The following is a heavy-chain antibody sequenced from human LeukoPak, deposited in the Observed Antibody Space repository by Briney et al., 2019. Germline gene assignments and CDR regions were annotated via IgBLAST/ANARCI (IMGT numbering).Heavy chain of an antibody. CDR1: GYTFTNYY. J-gene: IGHJ5*01. CDR3: ARDSLWTGYHISSEMFDS. CDR2: INPSGGST. V-gene: IGHV1-46*01. D-gene: IGHD3/OR15-3a*01. Sequence: ASVKVSCKASGYTFTNYYMHWVRQAPGQGLEWMGIINPSGGSTSYSQKFQGRVTMTTDTSTSTAYMALSSLTSEDTAVYYCARDSLWTGYHISSEMFDSWGQGTLVTVST.